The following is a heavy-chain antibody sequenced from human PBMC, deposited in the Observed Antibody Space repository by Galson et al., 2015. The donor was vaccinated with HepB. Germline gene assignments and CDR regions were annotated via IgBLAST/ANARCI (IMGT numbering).Heavy chain of an antibody. CDR2: ISYDGSNK. D-gene: IGHD3-22*01. Sequence: SLRLSCAASGFTFSSYAMHWVRQAPGKGLEWVAVISYDGSNKYYADSVKGRFTISRDNSKNTLYLQMNSLRAEDTAVYYCASVTPVTITSRDYYDSSGYYYWGQGTLVTVSS. V-gene: IGHV3-30-3*01. J-gene: IGHJ4*02. CDR1: GFTFSSYA. CDR3: ASVTPVTITSRDYYDSSGYYY.